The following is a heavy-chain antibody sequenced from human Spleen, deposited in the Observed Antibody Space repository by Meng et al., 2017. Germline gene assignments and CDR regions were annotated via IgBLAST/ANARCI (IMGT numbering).Heavy chain of an antibody. CDR3: AKVLLPTMIVVVNAFDI. Sequence: GESLKISCRTSGFTFTSYGMGWVRQAPGKGLEWVSSISSESAHILYAESVKGRFIISRDNAKNSLYLQMNSLRVEDTAVYYCAKVLLPTMIVVVNAFDIWGQGKMV. CDR2: ISSESAHI. D-gene: IGHD3-22*01. V-gene: IGHV3-21*04. J-gene: IGHJ3*02. CDR1: GFTFTSYG.